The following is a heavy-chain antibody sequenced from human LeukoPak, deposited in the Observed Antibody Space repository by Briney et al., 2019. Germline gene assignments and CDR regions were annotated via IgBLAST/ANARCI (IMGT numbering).Heavy chain of an antibody. CDR2: ISAYNGNT. Sequence: ASVKVSCKASGYTFTGYYMHWVRQAPGQGLEWMGWISAYNGNTNYAQKLQGRVTMTADTSTSTAYMELRSLRSDDTAVYYCARAQLIVGNYYYYMDVWGKGTTVTVSS. J-gene: IGHJ6*03. D-gene: IGHD1-26*01. CDR3: ARAQLIVGNYYYYMDV. CDR1: GYTFTGYY. V-gene: IGHV1-18*04.